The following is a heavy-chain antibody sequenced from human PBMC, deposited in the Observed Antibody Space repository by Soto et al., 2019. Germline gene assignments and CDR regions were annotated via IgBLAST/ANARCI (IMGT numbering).Heavy chain of an antibody. CDR3: AKDKGENYDFWSGRFDY. CDR1: GFTFSSYA. V-gene: IGHV3-23*01. J-gene: IGHJ4*02. CDR2: ISGSGGST. Sequence: VQLLESGGGLVQPGGSLRLSCAASGFTFSSYAMSWVRQAPGKGLEWVSAISGSGGSTYYADSVKGRFTISRDNSKNTLYLQMNSLRAEDTAVYYCAKDKGENYDFWSGRFDYWGQGTLVTVSS. D-gene: IGHD3-3*01.